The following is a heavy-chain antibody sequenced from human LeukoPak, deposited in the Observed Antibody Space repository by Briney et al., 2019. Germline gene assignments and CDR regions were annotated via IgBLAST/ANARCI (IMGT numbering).Heavy chain of an antibody. CDR1: GYTFTGYY. D-gene: IGHD3-10*01. CDR2: INPNSGGT. J-gene: IGHJ4*02. V-gene: IGHV1-2*02. Sequence: ASVKVSCKASGYTFTGYYMHWVRQAPGQGLEWMGWINPNSGGTNYAQKFQGRVTMTRDTSISTAYMELSRLRSDDTAMYYCTRDTLYYYGSGRGSFDYWGQGTLVTVSS. CDR3: TRDTLYYYGSGRGSFDY.